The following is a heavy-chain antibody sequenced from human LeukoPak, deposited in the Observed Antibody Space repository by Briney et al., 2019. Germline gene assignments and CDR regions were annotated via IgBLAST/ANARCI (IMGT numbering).Heavy chain of an antibody. D-gene: IGHD2/OR15-2a*01. J-gene: IGHJ4*02. CDR3: ARDHDFHFDY. Sequence: SETLSLTCAVYGGSFSGYYWSWIRQPPGKGLEWIGYIYYSGSTNYNPSLKSRVTISVDTSKNQFSLKLSSVTAADTAVYYCARDHDFHFDYWGQGTLVTVSS. V-gene: IGHV4-59*12. CDR1: GGSFSGYY. CDR2: IYYSGST.